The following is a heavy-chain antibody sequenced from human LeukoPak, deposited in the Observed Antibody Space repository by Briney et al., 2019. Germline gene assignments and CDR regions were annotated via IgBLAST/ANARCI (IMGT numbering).Heavy chain of an antibody. CDR3: ARGASTVVTPDYYYYYMDV. V-gene: IGHV4-34*01. Sequence: PPETLSLTCAVYGGSFSGYYWSWIRQPPGKGLEWIGEINHSGSTNYNPSLTSRVTISVDTSKNQYSMKLSSVTAADTAVYYCARGASTVVTPDYYYYYMDVWGKGTTVTVSS. CDR1: GGSFSGYY. D-gene: IGHD4-23*01. J-gene: IGHJ6*03. CDR2: INHSGST.